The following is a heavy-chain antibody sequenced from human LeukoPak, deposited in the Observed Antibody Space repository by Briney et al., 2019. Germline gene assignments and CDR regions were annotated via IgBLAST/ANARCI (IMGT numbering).Heavy chain of an antibody. CDR2: IYYSGST. CDR3: ARVRRPVDWYYYYYMDV. Sequence: SETLSLTCTVSGGSISSSSYYWGWIRQPPGKGLEWIGSIYYSGSTYYNPSFKSRVTISVDTSKNQFSLKLSSVTAADTAVYYCARVRRPVDWYYYYYMDVWGKGTTVTVSS. D-gene: IGHD2-21*01. J-gene: IGHJ6*03. V-gene: IGHV4-39*07. CDR1: GGSISSSSYY.